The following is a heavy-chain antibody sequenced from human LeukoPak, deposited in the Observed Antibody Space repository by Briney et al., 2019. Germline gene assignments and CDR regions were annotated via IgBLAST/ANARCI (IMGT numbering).Heavy chain of an antibody. CDR2: INPSGGST. Sequence: ASVKVSCKASGYTFTSYYMHWVRQAPGQGLEWMGIINPSGGSTSYAQKFQGRVTMTRDMSTSTVYMELSSLRSEDTAVYYCASYSYYYDSSGVWAFDIWGQGAMVTVSS. D-gene: IGHD3-22*01. CDR1: GYTFTSYY. CDR3: ASYSYYYDSSGVWAFDI. V-gene: IGHV1-46*01. J-gene: IGHJ3*02.